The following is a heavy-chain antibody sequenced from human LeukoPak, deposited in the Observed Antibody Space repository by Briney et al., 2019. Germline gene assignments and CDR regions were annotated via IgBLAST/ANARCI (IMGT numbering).Heavy chain of an antibody. V-gene: IGHV3-23*01. D-gene: IGHD3-10*01. J-gene: IGHJ4*02. CDR1: GFNFNNYA. CDR3: AKDRHYYGSGSFYTYFDY. Sequence: PGGSLRLSCAASGFNFNNYAMSWVRQAPGKGLEWVSAISPSGTDTYYADSVKGRLTISRDNSKNTLYLQMTSLRAEDSAVYYCAKDRHYYGSGSFYTYFDYWGQGTLVTVSS. CDR2: ISPSGTDT.